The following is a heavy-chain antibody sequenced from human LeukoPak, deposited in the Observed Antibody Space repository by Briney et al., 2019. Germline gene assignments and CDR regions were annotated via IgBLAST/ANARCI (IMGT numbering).Heavy chain of an antibody. V-gene: IGHV3-21*01. CDR1: GFTFSSYS. J-gene: IGHJ4*02. D-gene: IGHD1-26*01. CDR2: ISSSSSSYI. Sequence: PGGSLRLSCAASGFTFSSYSMNWVRQAPGKGLEWVSSISSSSSSYIYYADSVKGRFTISRDNAKNSLYLQMNSLRAEDTAVYYCARGATTSYYFDYWGQGTLVTVSS. CDR3: ARGATTSYYFDY.